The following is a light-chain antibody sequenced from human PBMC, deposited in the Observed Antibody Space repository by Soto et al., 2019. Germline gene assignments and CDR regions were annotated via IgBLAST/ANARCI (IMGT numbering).Light chain of an antibody. CDR3: SSYTSKSIL. Sequence: QSVLTQPASVSGSPGQSITISCTGTSSDIGGYNYVSWYQQHPGKAPKLMIYDVSNRPSGVSYRFSGSKSGNTASLTISGLQAEDEADYYCSSYTSKSILFGGGTKLTVL. CDR1: SSDIGGYNY. V-gene: IGLV2-14*01. J-gene: IGLJ2*01. CDR2: DVS.